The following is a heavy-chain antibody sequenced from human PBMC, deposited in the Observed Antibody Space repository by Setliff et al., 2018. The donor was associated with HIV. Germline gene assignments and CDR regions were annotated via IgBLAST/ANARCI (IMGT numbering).Heavy chain of an antibody. V-gene: IGHV1-69*13. CDR3: ARDSRDIVVVIAPEPEPYYYYGMDV. J-gene: IGHJ6*02. CDR2: IIPIFGTP. CDR1: GDTFNSHA. Sequence: SVKVSCKASGDTFNSHAISWVRQAPGQGLEWMGGIIPIFGTPNYAQKFKGRLTITADESTSTVYMELSSLRTEDTAVYYCARDSRDIVVVIAPEPEPYYYYGMDVWG. D-gene: IGHD2-15*01.